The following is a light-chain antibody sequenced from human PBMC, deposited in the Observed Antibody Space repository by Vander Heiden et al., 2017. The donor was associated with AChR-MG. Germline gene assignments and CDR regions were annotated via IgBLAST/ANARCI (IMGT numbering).Light chain of an antibody. Sequence: IQLTQSSSSLSSSAGERVTITCRASQDIRSALAWYQQSPGKAPKVLIHTASTLQSGVPSRFSGSGSGTEFTLTISSLQPEDFATYYCQQVKSYPITFGQGTRLEIK. CDR2: TAS. CDR1: QDIRSA. V-gene: IGKV1-9*01. J-gene: IGKJ5*01. CDR3: QQVKSYPIT.